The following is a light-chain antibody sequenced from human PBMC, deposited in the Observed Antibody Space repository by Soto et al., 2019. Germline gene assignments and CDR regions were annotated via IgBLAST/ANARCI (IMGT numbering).Light chain of an antibody. Sequence: QSALTQPASVSGSPGQSITISCAGTSSDVGSHPLVSWYQQHPGKAPKLMISEDTKRPSGVSSRFSGSKSGNMASLTISGLQAEDEGDYYCCAFTSAGTWVFGGGTKPTVL. CDR3: CAFTSAGTWV. CDR2: EDT. V-gene: IGLV2-23*01. J-gene: IGLJ3*02. CDR1: SSDVGSHPL.